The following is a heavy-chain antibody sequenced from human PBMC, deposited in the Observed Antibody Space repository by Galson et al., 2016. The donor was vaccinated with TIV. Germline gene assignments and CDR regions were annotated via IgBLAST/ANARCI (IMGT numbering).Heavy chain of an antibody. V-gene: IGHV1-8*01. J-gene: IGHJ2*01. Sequence: SVKVSCKASGYTFTSYDIHWVRQATGQGLEWMGWMNPNSANTGFAQKFQGRVTMTRNTSITTAYMELSSLRSEDTAVYYCARGPIDYSDSSGFDWYFDLWGRGTLLTVSS. CDR3: ARGPIDYSDSSGFDWYFDL. D-gene: IGHD3-22*01. CDR1: GYTFTSYD. CDR2: MNPNSANT.